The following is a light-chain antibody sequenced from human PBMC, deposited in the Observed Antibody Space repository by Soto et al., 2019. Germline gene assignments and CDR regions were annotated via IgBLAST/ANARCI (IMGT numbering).Light chain of an antibody. J-gene: IGKJ1*01. CDR2: DAS. CDR3: QQYGSSPRT. CDR1: QNIGNK. Sequence: IVMTQSPGTLSVSPGERATLSCRASQNIGNKVGWYQQKPGLAPRLLIYDASSRATGVPDRFSGSGSGSDFTLTICRLEPEDFAVYYCQQYGSSPRTSGQGTKVDIK. V-gene: IGKV3D-20*01.